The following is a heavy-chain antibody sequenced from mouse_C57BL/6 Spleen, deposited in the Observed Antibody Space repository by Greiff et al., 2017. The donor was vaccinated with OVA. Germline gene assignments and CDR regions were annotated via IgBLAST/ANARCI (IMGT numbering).Heavy chain of an antibody. Sequence: EVQLVESGGGLVKPGGSLKLSCAASGFTFSSYAMSWVRQTPEKRLEWVATISDGGSYTYYPDNVKGRFTISRDNAKNNLYLQMSHLKSEDTAMYYCARESYGNWYFDVWGTGTTVTVSS. CDR1: GFTFSSYA. CDR3: ARESYGNWYFDV. J-gene: IGHJ1*03. D-gene: IGHD2-1*01. V-gene: IGHV5-4*01. CDR2: ISDGGSYT.